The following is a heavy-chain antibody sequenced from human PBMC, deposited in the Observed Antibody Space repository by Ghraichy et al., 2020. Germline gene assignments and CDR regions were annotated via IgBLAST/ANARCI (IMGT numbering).Heavy chain of an antibody. CDR3: ARGAAFYGDYEGFDY. CDR1: GFTFSNYA. V-gene: IGHV3-64*02. Sequence: GGSLRLSCAASGFTFSNYAMHWVRQAPGKGLESVSAISSNGGSTYYADSVKGRFTISRDNSKNTLYLQMGSLRAEDMAVYYCARGAAFYGDYEGFDYWGQGTLVTVSS. CDR2: ISSNGGST. D-gene: IGHD4-17*01. J-gene: IGHJ4*02.